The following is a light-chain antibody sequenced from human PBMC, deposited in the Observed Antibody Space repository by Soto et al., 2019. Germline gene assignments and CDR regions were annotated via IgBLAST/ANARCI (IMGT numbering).Light chain of an antibody. V-gene: IGLV2-8*01. Sequence: QSALTQPPSASESPGQSVTISCTGTSGAVGGYDFVSWYQQYPGKAPKLLIYEVTERPSGVPDRFSGSKSGNTASLTVSGLQPEDEADYYCSSYAVSGSVVLFGGGTKLTVL. CDR2: EVT. CDR1: SGAVGGYDF. J-gene: IGLJ2*01. CDR3: SSYAVSGSVVL.